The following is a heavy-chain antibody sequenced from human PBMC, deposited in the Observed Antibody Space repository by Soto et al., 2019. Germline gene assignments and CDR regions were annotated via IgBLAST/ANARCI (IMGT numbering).Heavy chain of an antibody. Sequence: QVQLVESGGGLVRPGGSLRLSCAASGFTFRDYDMSWIRQAPGKGLEWVSCISSSGTVTNYADTVKGLFTISRDNSQNSLYGEMNSPRVEDTAVYYCARKGPRAARPNHWGQGTLVTVSS. CDR1: GFTFRDYD. CDR2: ISSSGTVT. CDR3: ARKGPRAARPNH. J-gene: IGHJ5*02. D-gene: IGHD6-6*01. V-gene: IGHV3-11*01.